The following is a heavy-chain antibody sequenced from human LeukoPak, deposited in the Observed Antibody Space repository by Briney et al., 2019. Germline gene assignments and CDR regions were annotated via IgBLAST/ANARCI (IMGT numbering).Heavy chain of an antibody. J-gene: IGHJ6*03. Sequence: SEALTLTCTVSGGSISSGSYYWSWIRQPAGKGLEWIGRIYTSGSTNYHPSLKSRVTISVDTSKNQFSLKLSSVTAADTAVYYCAREYSGYDPDFDHYYYYYMDVWGKGTTVTVSS. CDR3: AREYSGYDPDFDHYYYYYMDV. CDR2: IYTSGST. V-gene: IGHV4-61*02. D-gene: IGHD5-12*01. CDR1: GGSISSGSYY.